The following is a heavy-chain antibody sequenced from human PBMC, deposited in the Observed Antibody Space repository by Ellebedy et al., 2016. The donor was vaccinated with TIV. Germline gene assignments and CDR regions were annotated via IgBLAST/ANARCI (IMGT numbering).Heavy chain of an antibody. Sequence: MPSETLSLTCIVSGGSTINYCWSWIRQPPGKGLEWIGYIYYNGSSDYNPSLKSRVTMSVDTSKNQFSLKLSSVTAADTAVYYCARAFFRYYDRSALQHWGPGTLVTVSS. CDR2: IYYNGSS. J-gene: IGHJ1*01. CDR1: GGSTINYC. CDR3: ARAFFRYYDRSALQH. V-gene: IGHV4-59*01. D-gene: IGHD3-22*01.